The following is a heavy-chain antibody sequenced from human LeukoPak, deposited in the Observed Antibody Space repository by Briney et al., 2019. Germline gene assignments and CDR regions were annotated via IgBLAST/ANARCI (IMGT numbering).Heavy chain of an antibody. Sequence: SETLSLTCTVSGDSISSSSYSWGWIRQPPGEGLEWIVSIYYSGTTYYNPSLKSRVTISVDTSKNQLSLKLSSVTAADTAVYYCARGVTFGGQGTLVTVSS. CDR3: ARGVTF. J-gene: IGHJ4*02. CDR1: GDSISSSSYS. D-gene: IGHD3-3*01. V-gene: IGHV4-39*01. CDR2: IYYSGTT.